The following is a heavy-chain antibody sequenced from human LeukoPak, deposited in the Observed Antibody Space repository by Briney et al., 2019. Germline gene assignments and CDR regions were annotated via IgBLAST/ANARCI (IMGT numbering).Heavy chain of an antibody. CDR1: GFTFSSYA. V-gene: IGHV3-23*01. CDR2: ISGSGGST. D-gene: IGHD6-19*01. CDR3: AKAPDSSGRYYYGMDV. J-gene: IGHJ6*02. Sequence: GGSLRLSCAASGFTFSSYAMSWVRQAPGKGLEWVSAISGSGGSTYYADSVKGRFTISRDNSKNTLHLQMNSLRAEDTAVYYCAKAPDSSGRYYYGMDVWGQGTTVTVSS.